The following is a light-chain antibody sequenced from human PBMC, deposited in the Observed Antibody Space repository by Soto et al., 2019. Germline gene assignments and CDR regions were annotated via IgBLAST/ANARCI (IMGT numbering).Light chain of an antibody. CDR1: NSDVGGYNY. CDR3: SAYTSISTLDV. Sequence: VLTQPASVSGSPGQSITISCTGTNSDVGGYNYVSWYQQHPGKAPELMIYEVSHRPSGVSNRFSGSKSDNTASLTISGLQAEDEADYYCSAYTSISTLDVFGTGTKVTVL. J-gene: IGLJ1*01. CDR2: EVS. V-gene: IGLV2-14*01.